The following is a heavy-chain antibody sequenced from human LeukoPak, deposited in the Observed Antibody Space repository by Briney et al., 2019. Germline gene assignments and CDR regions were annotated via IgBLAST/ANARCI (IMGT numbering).Heavy chain of an antibody. J-gene: IGHJ4*02. CDR1: GFAFSSYS. CDR2: IGSSSSYI. Sequence: GGSLRLSCAASGFAFSSYSMNWVRQAPGKGLEWVSSIGSSSSYIYYADSVKGRFTISRDNAKNSLHLQMNSLRAEDTAVYYCAASTKHTAMVDYWGQGTLVTVSS. V-gene: IGHV3-21*01. CDR3: AASTKHTAMVDY. D-gene: IGHD5-18*01.